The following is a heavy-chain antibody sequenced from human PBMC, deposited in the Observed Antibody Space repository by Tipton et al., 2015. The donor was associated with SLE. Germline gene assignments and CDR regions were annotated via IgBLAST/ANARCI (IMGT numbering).Heavy chain of an antibody. CDR1: GYSISSGYY. V-gene: IGHV4-31*11. Sequence: TLSLTCAVSGYSISSGYYWSWIRRHPGKGLEWIGYIYYSGSTNYNPSLKSRVTISVDKSKNQFSLKLSSVTAADTAVYYCARDYYYDLWGRGTLVTVSS. CDR2: IYYSGST. J-gene: IGHJ2*01. CDR3: ARDYYYDL.